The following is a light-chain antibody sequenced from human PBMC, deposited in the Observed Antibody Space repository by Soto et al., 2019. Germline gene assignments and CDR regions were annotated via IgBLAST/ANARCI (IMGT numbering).Light chain of an antibody. CDR2: DAS. CDR3: QHRSIWPVS. V-gene: IGKV3-11*01. CDR1: RSVSSY. Sequence: EIVLTQSPATLSLSPGERATLSCRASRSVSSYLAWYQQKPGQAPRLLIFDASNRATGIPARFSGSGSATDFTLTISSLEPEDFAVYYCQHRSIWPVSFGQGTRLEIK. J-gene: IGKJ5*01.